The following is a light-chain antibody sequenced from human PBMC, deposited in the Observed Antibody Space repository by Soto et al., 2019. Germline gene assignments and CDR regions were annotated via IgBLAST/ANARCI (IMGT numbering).Light chain of an antibody. CDR1: QSLLHSNGYNY. CDR3: MQALQTPPT. CDR2: LGS. J-gene: IGKJ1*01. Sequence: DIVMTQSPLSLPVTPGEPASISCRSSQSLLHSNGYNYLDWYLQKPGQSPQLLIYLGSNRASGVPDRFSGSGAGTDFTLKLSRVEAEDVGVCYFMQALQTPPTFGQGTKVEIK. V-gene: IGKV2-28*01.